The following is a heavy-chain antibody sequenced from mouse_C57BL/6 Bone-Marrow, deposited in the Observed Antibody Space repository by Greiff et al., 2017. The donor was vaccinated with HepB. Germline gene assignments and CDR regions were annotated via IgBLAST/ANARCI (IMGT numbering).Heavy chain of an antibody. D-gene: IGHD2-4*01. V-gene: IGHV1-50*01. CDR2: IDPSDSYT. J-gene: IGHJ4*01. CDR3: ARPYYDYDGAMDY. CDR1: GYTFTSYW. Sequence: QVQLQQPGAELVKPGASVKLSCKASGYTFTSYWMQWVKQRPGQGLEWIGEIDPSDSYTNYNQKFKGKATLTVDTSSSTAYMQLSSLTSEDSAVYYCARPYYDYDGAMDYWGQGTSVTVSS.